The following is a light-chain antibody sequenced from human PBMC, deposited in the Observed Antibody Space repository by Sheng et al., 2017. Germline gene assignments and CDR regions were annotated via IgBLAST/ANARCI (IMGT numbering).Light chain of an antibody. CDR1: QSVSSSY. CDR2: GAS. J-gene: IGKJ3*01. V-gene: IGKV3-20*01. CDR3: QQYANSFT. Sequence: NVLTQSPGTLSLSPGERATLSCRASQSVSSSYLAWYQQKPGQAPRLLIYGASKRATGIPDRFSGSGSGTDFTLTISRLEPEDFAVYYCQQYANSFTFGPGTKVDIK.